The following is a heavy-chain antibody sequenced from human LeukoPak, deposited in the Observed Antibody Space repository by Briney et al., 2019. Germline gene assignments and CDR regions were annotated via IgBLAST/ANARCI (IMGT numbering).Heavy chain of an antibody. CDR2: ISGSGGST. CDR1: GFTLSSYA. V-gene: IGHV3-23*01. CDR3: AKTFPYYYDSSGYYSGDYYYYGMDV. Sequence: GGSLRLSCAASGFTLSSYAMSWVRQAPGKGLEWVSAISGSGGSTYYADSVKGRFTISRDNSKNTLYLQMNSLRAEDTAVYYCAKTFPYYYDSSGYYSGDYYYYGMDVWGQGTTVTVSS. J-gene: IGHJ6*02. D-gene: IGHD3-22*01.